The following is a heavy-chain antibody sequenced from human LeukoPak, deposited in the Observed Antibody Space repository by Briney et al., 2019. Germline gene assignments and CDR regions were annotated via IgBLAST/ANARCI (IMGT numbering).Heavy chain of an antibody. D-gene: IGHD3-22*01. J-gene: IGHJ5*02. Sequence: GGSLRLSCAASGLTVNSNYMSWVRQAPGKGLEWVSVIYSGGGTYYADSVKGRFTISRDNSKNTLYLQMNSLRAEDTAVYYCARDRYYDSSERWFDPWGQGTLVTVSS. CDR2: IYSGGGT. V-gene: IGHV3-53*01. CDR3: ARDRYYDSSERWFDP. CDR1: GLTVNSNY.